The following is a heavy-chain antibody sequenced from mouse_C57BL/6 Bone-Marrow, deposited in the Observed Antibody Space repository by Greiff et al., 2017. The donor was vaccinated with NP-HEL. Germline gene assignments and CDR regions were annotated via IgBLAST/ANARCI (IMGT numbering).Heavy chain of an antibody. D-gene: IGHD2-5*01. V-gene: IGHV5-4*01. CDR2: ISDGGSYT. Sequence: DVHLVESGGGLVKPGGSLKLSCAASGFTFSSYAMSWVRQTPEKRLEWVATISDGGSYTYYPDNVKGRFTISRDNAKNNRYLQMSHLKSEDTAMYYCARGAYYSNYGGAYWGQGTLVTVSA. J-gene: IGHJ3*01. CDR3: ARGAYYSNYGGAY. CDR1: GFTFSSYA.